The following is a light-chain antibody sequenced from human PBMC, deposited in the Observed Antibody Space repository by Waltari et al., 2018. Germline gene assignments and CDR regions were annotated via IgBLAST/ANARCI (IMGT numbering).Light chain of an antibody. J-gene: IGKJ1*01. CDR2: GVS. Sequence: EIVLTQSPDTLSLSPGERATLSCRASQSLNRALDWYQQTPGQAPRLLIYGVSTRANGIPDRFSGSGSGADFSLTITRLEPEDFAVYYCQHYLRLPVAFGQGTKVDIK. CDR3: QHYLRLPVA. V-gene: IGKV3-20*01. CDR1: QSLNRA.